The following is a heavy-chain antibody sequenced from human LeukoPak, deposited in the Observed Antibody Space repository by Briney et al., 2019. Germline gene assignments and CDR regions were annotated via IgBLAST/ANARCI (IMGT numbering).Heavy chain of an antibody. V-gene: IGHV3-23*01. J-gene: IGHJ4*02. CDR2: ISDTGNT. CDR1: GFTLSSYA. D-gene: IGHD2-15*01. CDR3: AKAPVTTCRGAFCYPSDY. Sequence: PGGSLRLSCAASGFTLSSYAMSWVRQAPGKGLEWVSAISDTGNTYHADSVKGRFTISRDSSKNTLFLQMNRLRPEDAAVYYCAKAPVTTCRGAFCYPSDYWGLGTLVTVSS.